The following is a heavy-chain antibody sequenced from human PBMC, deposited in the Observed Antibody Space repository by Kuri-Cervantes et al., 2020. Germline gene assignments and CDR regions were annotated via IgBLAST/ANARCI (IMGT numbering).Heavy chain of an antibody. J-gene: IGHJ4*02. CDR2: IYYSGST. D-gene: IGHD1-1*01. Sequence: SETLSLTCTVSGGSISSYYWSWIRQPPGKGLEWIGYIYYSGSTNYNPSLKSRVTISVDTSKNQFSLKLSSVTAEDTAVYYCARDQWNWNLDYWGQGTLVTVSS. V-gene: IGHV4-59*01. CDR1: GGSISSYY. CDR3: ARDQWNWNLDY.